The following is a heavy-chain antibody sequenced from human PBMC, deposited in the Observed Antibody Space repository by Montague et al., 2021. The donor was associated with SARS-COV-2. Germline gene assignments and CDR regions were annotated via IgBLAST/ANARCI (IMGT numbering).Heavy chain of an antibody. CDR1: GGSISGSNYY. Sequence: SETLSLTCTVSGGSISGSNYYWGWIRQPPGKGLEWIGSMYYSGSTYYNPSLKSRVTISVDTSKNQFSLKLGSVTAADTAVYYCARAHATYYNILTGYYDVYQVKRFVDPWGQGTLVTVSS. V-gene: IGHV4-39*07. CDR2: MYYSGST. J-gene: IGHJ5*02. CDR3: ARAHATYYNILTGYYDVYQVKRFVDP. D-gene: IGHD3-9*01.